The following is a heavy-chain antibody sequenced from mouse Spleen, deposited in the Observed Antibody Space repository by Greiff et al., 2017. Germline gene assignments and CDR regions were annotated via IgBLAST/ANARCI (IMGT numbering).Heavy chain of an antibody. CDR1: GYTFTSYW. J-gene: IGHJ2*01. CDR3: ARSITTATRDYFDY. V-gene: IGHV1-72*01. D-gene: IGHD1-2*01. Sequence: QVQLQQPGAELVKPGASVKLSCKASGYTFTSYWMHWVKQRPGRGLEWIGRIDPNSGGSKYNEKFESKATLTVDKPSSTAYMQLSSLTSEDSAVYYCARSITTATRDYFDYWGQGTTLTVSS. CDR2: IDPNSGGS.